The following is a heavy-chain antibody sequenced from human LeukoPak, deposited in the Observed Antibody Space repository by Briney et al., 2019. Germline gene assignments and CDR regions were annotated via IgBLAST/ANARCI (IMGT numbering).Heavy chain of an antibody. D-gene: IGHD3-10*01. CDR2: ISYDGSNK. CDR3: AKGPWFGEFGL. CDR1: GFTFSSYS. V-gene: IGHV3-30*18. Sequence: GGSLRLSCAASGFTFSSYSMNWVRLAPGKGLEWVAVISYDGSNKYYADSVKGRFTISRDNSKNTLYLQMNSLRAEDTAVYYCAKGPWFGEFGLWGQGTLVTVSS. J-gene: IGHJ4*02.